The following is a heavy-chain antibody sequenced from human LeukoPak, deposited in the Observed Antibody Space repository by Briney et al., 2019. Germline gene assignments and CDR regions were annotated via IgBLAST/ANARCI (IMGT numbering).Heavy chain of an antibody. V-gene: IGHV1-8*02. Sequence: EASVKVSCKASGYTFTSYGISWVRQATGQGLEWMGWMNPNSGNTGYAQKFQGRVTMTRNTSISTAYMELSSLRSEDTAVYYCARDFWSGYSRTAGMDVWGQGTTVTVSS. CDR3: ARDFWSGYSRTAGMDV. J-gene: IGHJ6*02. D-gene: IGHD3-3*01. CDR1: GYTFTSYG. CDR2: MNPNSGNT.